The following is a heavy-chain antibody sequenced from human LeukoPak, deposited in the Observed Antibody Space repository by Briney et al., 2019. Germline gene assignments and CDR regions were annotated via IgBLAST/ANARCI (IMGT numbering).Heavy chain of an antibody. V-gene: IGHV3-23*01. CDR3: TRDPNGDYVGAFDM. CDR1: GITFSTYA. CDR2: IRGSGGGT. D-gene: IGHD4-17*01. J-gene: IGHJ3*02. Sequence: GGSLRLSCAASGITFSTYAMTWVRQAPGKGLEWVSSIRGSGGGTDYADSVKGRFTISRDNSRDTLFLQMNSLRAEDTALYYCTRDPNGDYVGAFDMWGPGTMVTVST.